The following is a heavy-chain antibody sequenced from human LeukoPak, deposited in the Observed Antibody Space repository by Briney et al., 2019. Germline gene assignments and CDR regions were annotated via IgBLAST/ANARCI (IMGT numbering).Heavy chain of an antibody. CDR1: GGSISSYY. J-gene: IGHJ4*02. D-gene: IGHD5-18*01. Sequence: SETLSLTCTVSGGSISSYYWSWIRQPPGKGLEWIGYIYYSGSTNYNPSLKSRVTISVDTSKNQFSLKLSSVTAADTAVYYCANTWGYSYGQLDYWGQGTLVTVSS. CDR3: ANTWGYSYGQLDY. CDR2: IYYSGST. V-gene: IGHV4-59*01.